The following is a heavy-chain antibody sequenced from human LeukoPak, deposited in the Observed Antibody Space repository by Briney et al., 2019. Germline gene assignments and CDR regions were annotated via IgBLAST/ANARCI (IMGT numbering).Heavy chain of an antibody. V-gene: IGHV7-4-1*02. Sequence: ASVKVSCKASGYTFTSYAMNWVRQAPGQGLEWMGWINTNTGNPTYAQGFTGRFVFSLDTSVSSAYLQISSLKAEDTAVYYCARDPGPLLNYYGMDVWGQGTTVTVSS. CDR3: ARDPGPLLNYYGMDV. CDR2: INTNTGNP. J-gene: IGHJ6*02. CDR1: GYTFTSYA. D-gene: IGHD3-9*01.